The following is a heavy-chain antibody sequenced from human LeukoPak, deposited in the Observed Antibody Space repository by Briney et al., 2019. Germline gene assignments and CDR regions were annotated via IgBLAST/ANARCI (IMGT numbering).Heavy chain of an antibody. D-gene: IGHD3-22*01. CDR3: ARRYNYYDSSGYYYVDAFDI. J-gene: IGHJ3*02. CDR2: IYYSGST. CDR1: GGSITSSY. V-gene: IGHV4-59*08. Sequence: SETLSLTCSVSGGSITSSYWSWIRQPPGKGLEWIGYIYYSGSTNYNPSLKSRVTISVDTSKNQFSLKLSSVTAADTAVYYCARRYNYYDSSGYYYVDAFDIWGQGTMVTVSS.